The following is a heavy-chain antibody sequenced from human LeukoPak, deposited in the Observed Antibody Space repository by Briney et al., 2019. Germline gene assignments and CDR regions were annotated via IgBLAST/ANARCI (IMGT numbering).Heavy chain of an antibody. CDR1: GFTFSSYA. D-gene: IGHD4-23*01. V-gene: IGHV3-23*01. Sequence: GGSLRLSCAASGFTFSSYAMSWVRQAPGKGLEWVSAISGSGGSTYYADSVKGRFTISRDNSKNTLYLQMNSLRAEDTAVYYCAGGNRRMVDAFDIWGQGTMVTVSS. CDR2: ISGSGGST. CDR3: AGGNRRMVDAFDI. J-gene: IGHJ3*02.